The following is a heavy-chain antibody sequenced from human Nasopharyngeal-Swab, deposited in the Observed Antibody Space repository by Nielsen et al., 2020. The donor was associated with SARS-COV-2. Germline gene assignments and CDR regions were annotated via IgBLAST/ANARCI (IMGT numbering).Heavy chain of an antibody. CDR3: TRLAKNWFDP. CDR2: IYYSGST. CDR1: GGSISSYY. Sequence: SETLSLTCTVSGGSISSYYWSWIRQPPGKGLEWIGYIYYSGSTNYNPSLKSRVTISVDTSKNQFSLKLSSVTAADTAVYYCTRLAKNWFDPWGQGTLVTVSS. J-gene: IGHJ5*02. V-gene: IGHV4-59*01.